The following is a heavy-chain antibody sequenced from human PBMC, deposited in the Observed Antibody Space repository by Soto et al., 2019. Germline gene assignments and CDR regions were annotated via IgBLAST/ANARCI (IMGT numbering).Heavy chain of an antibody. Sequence: ASVKVSCKISGHTLTELSIHWVRQAPGKGLEWMGGFDPEGGEAIYAQKWHGRVTVTEDTVTGTAYMELRGLKSDDTAVYYCATVAFSGYYDSSGYYHDYWGLGTLVTVPS. V-gene: IGHV1-24*01. CDR3: ATVAFSGYYDSSGYYHDY. CDR2: FDPEGGEA. D-gene: IGHD3-22*01. J-gene: IGHJ4*02. CDR1: GHTLTELS.